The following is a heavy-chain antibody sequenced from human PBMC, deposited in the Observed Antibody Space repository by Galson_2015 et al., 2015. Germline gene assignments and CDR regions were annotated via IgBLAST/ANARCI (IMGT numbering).Heavy chain of an antibody. V-gene: IGHV3-23*01. CDR1: GFAFNTYA. D-gene: IGHD3-10*01. Sequence: SLRLSCAASGFAFNTYAMTWVRQAPGKGLEWVSTITGSSSETYYRDSVRGRFTISRDNSRTTLYLQMNSLRAEDTAVYYRAKDFRTDDYGSGTFFDNWGQGTLVAVSS. CDR2: ITGSSSET. J-gene: IGHJ4*02. CDR3: AKDFRTDDYGSGTFFDN.